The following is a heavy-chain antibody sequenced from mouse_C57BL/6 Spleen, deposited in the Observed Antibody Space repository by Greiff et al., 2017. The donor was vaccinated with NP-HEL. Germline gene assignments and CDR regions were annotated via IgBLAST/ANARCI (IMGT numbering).Heavy chain of an antibody. CDR2: ISNLTYSI. D-gene: IGHD2-5*01. CDR3: AREGVYSNGYFDV. V-gene: IGHV5-15*01. J-gene: IGHJ1*03. Sequence: EVHLVESGGGLVQPGGSLKLSCAASGFTFSDYGMAWVRQAPRKGPEWVAFISNLTYSIYYADTVTGRFTISRENAKNTLYLEMSSLRSEDTAMYYCAREGVYSNGYFDVWGTGTTVTVSS. CDR1: GFTFSDYG.